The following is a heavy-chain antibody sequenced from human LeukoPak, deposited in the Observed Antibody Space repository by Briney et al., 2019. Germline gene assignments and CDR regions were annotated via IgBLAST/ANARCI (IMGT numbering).Heavy chain of an antibody. Sequence: GGSLRLSCAASGFTFNYYGMSWVRQAPGKGLEWVSGISGSGGSTYYADSVKGRCTISRDNSKSTLYLQMNSLGAEDTAVYYCAKLGPRGYNYDSSGSGYFDYWGQGTLVTVSS. CDR1: GFTFNYYG. CDR3: AKLGPRGYNYDSSGSGYFDY. J-gene: IGHJ4*02. CDR2: ISGSGGST. V-gene: IGHV3-23*01. D-gene: IGHD3-22*01.